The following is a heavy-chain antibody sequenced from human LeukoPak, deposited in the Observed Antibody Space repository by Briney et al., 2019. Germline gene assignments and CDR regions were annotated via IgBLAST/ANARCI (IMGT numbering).Heavy chain of an antibody. V-gene: IGHV1-69*05. CDR3: ATVGYGDYRYFQH. CDR1: GGTFSSYA. CDR2: IIPIFGTA. J-gene: IGHJ1*01. Sequence: SVKVSCKASGGTFSSYAFSWVRQAPGQGLEWMGRIIPIFGTANYAQKFQGRVTITTDESTSTAYMELSSLRSEDTAVYYCATVGYGDYRYFQHWGQGTLVTVSS. D-gene: IGHD4-17*01.